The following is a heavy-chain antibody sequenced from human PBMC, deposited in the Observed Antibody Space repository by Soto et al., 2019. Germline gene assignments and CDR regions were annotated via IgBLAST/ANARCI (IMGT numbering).Heavy chain of an antibody. CDR3: ARADQTYYYDSSGYAHWGIDY. CDR2: ISSSSSYI. Sequence: GGSLRLSCAASGFTFSSYSMNWVRQAPGKGLEWVSSISSSSSYIYYADSVKGRFTISRDNAKNSLYLQMNSLRAEDTAVYYCARADQTYYYDSSGYAHWGIDYWGQGTLVTVSS. CDR1: GFTFSSYS. J-gene: IGHJ4*02. D-gene: IGHD3-22*01. V-gene: IGHV3-21*01.